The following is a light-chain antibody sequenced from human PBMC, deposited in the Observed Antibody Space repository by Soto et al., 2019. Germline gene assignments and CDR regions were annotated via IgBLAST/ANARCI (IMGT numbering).Light chain of an antibody. Sequence: SSLSSSVRHRVTPSCRASQGIRNDLHWFQQKPGKAARLLIYAASTLQSGVPSRFSGSGSGTDFALTISSLQPEDFATDYCQQSYTTPRTFGQGTKLDIK. V-gene: IGKV1-39*01. J-gene: IGKJ1*01. CDR3: QQSYTTPRT. CDR2: AAS. CDR1: QGIRND.